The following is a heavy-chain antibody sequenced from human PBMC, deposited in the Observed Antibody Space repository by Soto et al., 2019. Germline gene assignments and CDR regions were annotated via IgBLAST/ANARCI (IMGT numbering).Heavy chain of an antibody. CDR3: ARGLERLYFAY. D-gene: IGHD1-1*01. CDR1: GGSISSGDFY. Sequence: SETLSLTCTVSGGSISSGDFYWSWIRQHPGKGLEWIGYIYYSGNTHYNPSLKSRITISVDMSKNQFSLKLSSVTAADTAVYYCARGLERLYFAYSAQGTLVTVSS. CDR2: IYYSGNT. J-gene: IGHJ4*02. V-gene: IGHV4-31*03.